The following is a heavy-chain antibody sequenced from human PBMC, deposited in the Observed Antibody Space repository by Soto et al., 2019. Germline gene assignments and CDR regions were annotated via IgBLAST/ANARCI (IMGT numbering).Heavy chain of an antibody. CDR1: GFPFSSYC. D-gene: IGHD5-12*01. Sequence: PVGSLSLSCSASGFPFSSYCMHWVRKAPGKGLEWVAVISYDGSNKYYADSVKGRFTISRDNSKNTLYLQMNSLRAEDTAVYYCAKDGTAYSGSHWFDPWGQGTLVTVSS. CDR2: ISYDGSNK. J-gene: IGHJ5*02. V-gene: IGHV3-30*18. CDR3: AKDGTAYSGSHWFDP.